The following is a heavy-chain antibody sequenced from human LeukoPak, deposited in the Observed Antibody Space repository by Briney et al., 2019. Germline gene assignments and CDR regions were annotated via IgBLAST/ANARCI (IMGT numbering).Heavy chain of an antibody. J-gene: IGHJ3*02. V-gene: IGHV1-18*01. CDR2: ISAYNGNT. Sequence: ASVKVSCKSSGYSFTSYAISWVRQAPGQGLEWMGWISAYNGNTNYAQKFQGRVTMTTDTSTSTAYMELRSLRSDDTAMYYCARVPSDYYDSSGYYGTDAFDIWGQGTMVTVSS. CDR1: GYSFTSYA. D-gene: IGHD3-22*01. CDR3: ARVPSDYYDSSGYYGTDAFDI.